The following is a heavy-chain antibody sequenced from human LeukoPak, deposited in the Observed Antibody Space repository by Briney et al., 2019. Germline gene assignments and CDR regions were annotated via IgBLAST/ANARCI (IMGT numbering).Heavy chain of an antibody. CDR1: GFTFSTYG. J-gene: IGHJ6*03. CDR2: IRSDGSNK. D-gene: IGHD6-25*01. Sequence: GGSLRLSCAASGFTFSTYGMHWVRQAPGKGLEWVAFIRSDGSNKYYADSVKGRFTISRDNAKNSLYLQMNSLRAEDTAVYYCARDEFLRAAAAYYYYYMDVWGKGTTVTVSS. CDR3: ARDEFLRAAAAYYYYYMDV. V-gene: IGHV3-30*02.